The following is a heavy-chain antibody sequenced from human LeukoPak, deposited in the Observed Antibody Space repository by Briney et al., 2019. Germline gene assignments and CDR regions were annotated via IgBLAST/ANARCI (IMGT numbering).Heavy chain of an antibody. J-gene: IGHJ4*02. CDR1: GFTFSTYA. D-gene: IGHD1-26*01. CDR2: ISGSGVTT. V-gene: IGHV3-23*01. Sequence: GGSLRLSCVASGFTFSTYAMSWVRQALGQGLEWVSVISGSGVTTYYADSVKGRFSISRANSKNTLWLQMSSLRAEDTAVYFCTKSPFSGSYRFEDWGQGTLVTVSS. CDR3: TKSPFSGSYRFED.